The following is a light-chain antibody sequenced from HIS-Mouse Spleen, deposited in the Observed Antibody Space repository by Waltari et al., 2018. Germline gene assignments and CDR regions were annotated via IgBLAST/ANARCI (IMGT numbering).Light chain of an antibody. Sequence: SYELTQPPSVSVSPGQTARITCSGDALPKQYAYWYQQKPGQAPVLVIYKDSERPSGIPGRFSGSSSGTTVTLTISGVQAEDEADYYCQSADISGTYVVFGGGTKLTVL. J-gene: IGLJ2*01. CDR3: QSADISGTYVV. CDR1: ALPKQY. CDR2: KDS. V-gene: IGLV3-25*03.